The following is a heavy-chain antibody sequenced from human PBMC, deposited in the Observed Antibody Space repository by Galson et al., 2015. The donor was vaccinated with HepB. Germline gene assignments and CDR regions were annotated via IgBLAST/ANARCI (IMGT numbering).Heavy chain of an antibody. V-gene: IGHV3-49*04. CDR1: GFTFGGYA. D-gene: IGHD4-17*01. CDR2: IRSKAYGATA. J-gene: IGHJ4*02. CDR3: VRDNGDHAIDY. Sequence: SLRLSCAASGFTFGGYAMSWVRQAPGKGLQWVGLIRSKAYGATAEYAASVKGRFTISRDDSKSIAYLQMSTLKTEDTAVYYCVRDNGDHAIDYWGQGTLVTVSS.